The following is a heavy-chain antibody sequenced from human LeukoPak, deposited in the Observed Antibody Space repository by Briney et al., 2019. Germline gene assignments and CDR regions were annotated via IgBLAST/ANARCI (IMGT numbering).Heavy chain of an antibody. CDR2: ISYDGRND. D-gene: IGHD6-6*01. CDR1: GFTFNNYP. CDR3: ARRSGSSFDY. V-gene: IGHV3-30*01. Sequence: PGGSLRLSCAASGFTFNNYPMHWVRCAPGKGLEWVALISYDGRNDYFAESVKGRFTISRDNSKNTLFLQMNTLRPEDTAVYFCARRSGSSFDYWGQGTVVTVSS. J-gene: IGHJ4*02.